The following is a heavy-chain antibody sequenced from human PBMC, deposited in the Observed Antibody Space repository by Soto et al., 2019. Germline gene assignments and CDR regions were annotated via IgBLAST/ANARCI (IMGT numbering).Heavy chain of an antibody. Sequence: GASVKVSCKASGYTFTRYGISWVRQAPGQGLEWKGWISAYNDNTNYAQKLQGRVTMTTDTSTSTAYMELRSLRSDDTAVYYCAREIPFPYDILTDGHPELKKYYYYYGMDVWGQGTTVTVSS. J-gene: IGHJ6*02. CDR2: ISAYNDNT. CDR3: AREIPFPYDILTDGHPELKKYYYYYGMDV. V-gene: IGHV1-18*01. D-gene: IGHD3-9*01. CDR1: GYTFTRYG.